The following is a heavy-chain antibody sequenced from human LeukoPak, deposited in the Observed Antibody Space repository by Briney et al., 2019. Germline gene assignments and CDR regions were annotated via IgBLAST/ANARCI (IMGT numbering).Heavy chain of an antibody. D-gene: IGHD6-13*01. Sequence: GGSLRLSCAASGFTFSGSAMHWVRQASGKGLGWVGRIRSKANSYATAYAASVKGRFTISRDDSKNTAYLQMNSLKTEDTAVYYCTRKTIAAAGTLVDYWSQGTLVTVSS. CDR1: GFTFSGSA. CDR3: TRKTIAAAGTLVDY. J-gene: IGHJ4*02. CDR2: IRSKANSYAT. V-gene: IGHV3-73*01.